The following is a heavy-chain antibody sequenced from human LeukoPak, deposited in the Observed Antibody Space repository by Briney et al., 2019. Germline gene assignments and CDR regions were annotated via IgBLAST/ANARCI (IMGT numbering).Heavy chain of an antibody. CDR1: GFTVSSNY. V-gene: IGHV3-23*01. CDR2: ISGSGGST. D-gene: IGHD3-10*01. Sequence: GGSLRLSCAASGFTVSSNYMSWVRQAPGKGLEWVSAISGSGGSTYYADSVKGRFTISRDNSKNTLYLQMNSLRAEDTAVYYCAKDLSMVRGVKPPFDPWGQGTLVTVSS. J-gene: IGHJ5*02. CDR3: AKDLSMVRGVKPPFDP.